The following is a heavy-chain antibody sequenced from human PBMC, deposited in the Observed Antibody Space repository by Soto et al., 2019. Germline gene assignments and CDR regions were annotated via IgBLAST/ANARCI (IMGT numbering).Heavy chain of an antibody. Sequence: GGSLRLSCAASGFTFSSYWMSWVRQAPGKGLEWVANIKQDGSEKYYVDSVKGRFTISRDNAKNSLYLQMNSLRAEDTAVYYCARNSNFWSGPDTNWFDPWGQGTLVTVSS. J-gene: IGHJ5*02. CDR2: IKQDGSEK. V-gene: IGHV3-7*01. CDR1: GFTFSSYW. D-gene: IGHD3-3*01. CDR3: ARNSNFWSGPDTNWFDP.